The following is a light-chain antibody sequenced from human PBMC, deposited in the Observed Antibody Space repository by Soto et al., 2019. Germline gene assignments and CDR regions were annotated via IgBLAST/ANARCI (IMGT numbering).Light chain of an antibody. CDR3: QERSNWPPIT. CDR2: DAS. Sequence: DIHLTQSPSTLSASVGDRVTITCRASQSVSIWLAWYRQKPGKAPEVLVWDASSLQSGVPSRFSGSGSGKEFTLTISSLQPDDFANYYCQERSNWPPITLGQGTRLEIK. V-gene: IGKV1-5*01. CDR1: QSVSIW. J-gene: IGKJ5*01.